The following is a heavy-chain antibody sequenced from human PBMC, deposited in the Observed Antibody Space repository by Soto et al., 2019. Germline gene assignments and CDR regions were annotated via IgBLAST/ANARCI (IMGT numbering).Heavy chain of an antibody. J-gene: IGHJ2*01. CDR2: ISAYNGNT. CDR3: ERDLSGEIYTWFFDL. Sequence: QVQLVQSGAEVKKPGASVKVSCKASGYTFSIYGISWVRQAPGQGLEWMGWISAYNGNTKYAQKLQGRVTVTTDTSTSIVYMELTRLRSDHTAVYYCERDLSGEIYTWFFDLWGRGTLVTVSS. D-gene: IGHD2-2*02. CDR1: GYTFSIYG. V-gene: IGHV1-18*01.